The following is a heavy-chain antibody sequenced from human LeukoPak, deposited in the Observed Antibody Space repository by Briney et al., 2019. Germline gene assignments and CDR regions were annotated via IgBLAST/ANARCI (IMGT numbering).Heavy chain of an antibody. CDR1: GGSISSYY. J-gene: IGHJ4*02. CDR2: IYYSGST. V-gene: IGHV4-59*01. CDR3: AGARYSSGWPYFDY. Sequence: SETLSLTCTVSGGSISSYYWSWIRQPPGKGLEWIGYIYYSGSTNYNPSLKSRVTISVDTSKNQFSLKLSSVTAADTAVYYCAGARYSSGWPYFDYWGQGTLVTVSS. D-gene: IGHD6-19*01.